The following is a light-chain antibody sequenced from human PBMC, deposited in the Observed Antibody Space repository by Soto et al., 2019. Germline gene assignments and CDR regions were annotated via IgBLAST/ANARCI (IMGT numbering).Light chain of an antibody. CDR3: QQYNTWPPIFT. J-gene: IGKJ3*01. V-gene: IGKV3-15*01. CDR1: QSVSRN. CDR2: GAS. Sequence: EIVMTQSPATLSVSPGERATLSCRASQSVSRNLAWYQQKPGQAPRLLIYGASTRATGIPARFSGSGSGTEFTLTISSLQSEDFAVYYCQQYNTWPPIFTFGPGTKVDI.